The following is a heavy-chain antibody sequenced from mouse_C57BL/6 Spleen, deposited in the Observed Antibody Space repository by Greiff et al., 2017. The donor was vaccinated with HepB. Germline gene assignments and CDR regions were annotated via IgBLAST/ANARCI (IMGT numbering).Heavy chain of an antibody. CDR3: ARERIYYDYDGGGDYAMDY. CDR2: ILPGSGST. Sequence: QVQLQQSGAELMKPGASVKLSCKATGYTFTGYWIEWVKQRPGHGLEWIGEILPGSGSTNYTEKFKGKATVTADTSSNTAYMQLSSLTTEDSAIYYGARERIYYDYDGGGDYAMDYWGQGTSVTVSS. CDR1: GYTFTGYW. J-gene: IGHJ4*01. D-gene: IGHD2-4*01. V-gene: IGHV1-9*01.